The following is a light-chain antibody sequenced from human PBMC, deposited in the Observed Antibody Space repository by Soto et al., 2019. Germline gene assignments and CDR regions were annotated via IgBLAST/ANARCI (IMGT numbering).Light chain of an antibody. V-gene: IGKV3-15*01. CDR1: QSVSSN. J-gene: IGKJ5*01. CDR2: GAS. CDR3: QQYNNWPLS. Sequence: EIEMTQSPATLSVSPGERATLSCRASQSVSSNLAWYQQKPGQAPRLLIYGASTRATGIPARFSGSGSGTEFTLTISSLQSEDFAVYYGQQYNNWPLSFGQGTRLEIK.